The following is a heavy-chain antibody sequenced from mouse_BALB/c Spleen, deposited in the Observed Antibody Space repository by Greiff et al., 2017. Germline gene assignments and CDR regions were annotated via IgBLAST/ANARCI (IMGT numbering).Heavy chain of an antibody. CDR3: ARAYYGSSDY. J-gene: IGHJ2*01. CDR2: IYPGDGDT. V-gene: IGHV1-80*01. D-gene: IGHD1-1*01. CDR1: GYAFSSYW. Sequence: QVQLQQSGAELVRPGSSVKISCKASGYAFSSYWMNWVKQRPGQGLEWIGQIYPGDGDTNYNGKFKGKATLTADKSSSTAYMQLSSLTSEDSAVYFCARAYYGSSDYWGQGTTLTVSS.